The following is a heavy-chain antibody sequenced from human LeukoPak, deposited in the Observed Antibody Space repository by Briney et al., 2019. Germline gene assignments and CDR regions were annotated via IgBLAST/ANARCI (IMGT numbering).Heavy chain of an antibody. Sequence: SETLSLTCTVSGGSISSSSYYWGWIRQPPGKGLEWIGSIYYSGSTYYNPSLKSRVTISVDTSKNQFSLKLSSVTAADTAVYYCARDPPRWVFDPWGQGTLVTVSS. D-gene: IGHD4-23*01. CDR3: ARDPPRWVFDP. CDR2: IYYSGST. CDR1: GGSISSSSYY. V-gene: IGHV4-39*07. J-gene: IGHJ5*02.